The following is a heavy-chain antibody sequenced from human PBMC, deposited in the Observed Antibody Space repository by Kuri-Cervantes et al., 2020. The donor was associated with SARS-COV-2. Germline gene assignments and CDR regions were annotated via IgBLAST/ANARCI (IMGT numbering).Heavy chain of an antibody. V-gene: IGHV3-48*02. CDR1: GFTFSSYS. CDR3: ARAYIAARLWYFDY. Sequence: GSLRLSCAASGFTFSSYSMNWVRQAPGKGLEWVSYISSSSSTIYYADSVKGRFTISRDNAKNSLYLQMNSLRDEDTAVYYCARAYIAARLWYFDYWGQGTLVTVSS. J-gene: IGHJ4*02. CDR2: ISSSSSTI. D-gene: IGHD6-6*01.